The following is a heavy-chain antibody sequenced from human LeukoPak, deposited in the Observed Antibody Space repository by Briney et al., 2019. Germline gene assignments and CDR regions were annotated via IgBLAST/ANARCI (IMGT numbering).Heavy chain of an antibody. Sequence: GGSLRLSCAASGFTISHHYMDWVRQAPGQGLEWVGHTGNKANSYTTEYAASVKGRFTISRDDSKNSLYLQMNSLKTEDTAVYYCAGGGYSSSSFYVMDVWGQATTVTVSS. CDR3: AGGGYSSSSFYVMDV. V-gene: IGHV3-72*01. CDR1: GFTISHHY. CDR2: TGNKANSYTT. J-gene: IGHJ6*02. D-gene: IGHD6-6*01.